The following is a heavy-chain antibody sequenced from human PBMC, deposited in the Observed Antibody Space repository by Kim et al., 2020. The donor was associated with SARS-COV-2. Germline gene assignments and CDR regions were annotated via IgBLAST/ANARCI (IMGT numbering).Heavy chain of an antibody. D-gene: IGHD4-17*01. CDR2: IYYSGST. CDR1: GGSISSYY. Sequence: SETLSLTCTVSGGSISSYYWSWIRQPPGKGLEWIGYIYYSGSTNYNPSLKSRVTISVDTSKNQFSLKLSSVTAADTAVYYCARFYGDFRTGTFDYWGQGTLVTVSS. V-gene: IGHV4-59*01. CDR3: ARFYGDFRTGTFDY. J-gene: IGHJ4*02.